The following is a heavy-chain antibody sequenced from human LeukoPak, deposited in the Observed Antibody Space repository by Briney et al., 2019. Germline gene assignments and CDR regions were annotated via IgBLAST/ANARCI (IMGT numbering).Heavy chain of an antibody. CDR1: GGSISSYY. Sequence: PSETLSLTCTVSGGSISSYYWSWIRQPAGKGLEWIGRIYTSGSTDYNPSLKSRVTMSVDTSKNQFSLKLSSVTAADTAVYYCARHAQGYQLANWFDPWGQGTLVTVSS. D-gene: IGHD2-2*01. V-gene: IGHV4-4*07. CDR3: ARHAQGYQLANWFDP. J-gene: IGHJ5*02. CDR2: IYTSGST.